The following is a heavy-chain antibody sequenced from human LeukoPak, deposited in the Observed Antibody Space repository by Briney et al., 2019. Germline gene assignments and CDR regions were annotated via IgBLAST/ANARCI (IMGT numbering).Heavy chain of an antibody. Sequence: ASVKVSCKASGYTFTSYGISWVRQAPGQGLEWMGGIIPIFGTANYAQKFQGRVTITADESTSTAYMELSSLRSEDTAVYYCASPRWEDTAPYCYYYYGMDVWGQGTTVTVSS. CDR3: ASPRWEDTAPYCYYYYGMDV. CDR2: IIPIFGTA. CDR1: GYTFTSYG. V-gene: IGHV1-69*13. D-gene: IGHD5-18*01. J-gene: IGHJ6*02.